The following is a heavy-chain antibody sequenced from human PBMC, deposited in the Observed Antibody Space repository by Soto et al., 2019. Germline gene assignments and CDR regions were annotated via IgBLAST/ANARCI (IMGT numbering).Heavy chain of an antibody. CDR2: IFQTGST. D-gene: IGHD5-12*01. V-gene: IGHV4-4*02. Sequence: PSETLSLTCTISGGSISSNNWWGWVRQPPGKGLEWIGEIFQTGSTNYNPSLESRVTISLDKSKNQFSLNLNSVTAADKAVYYCSRVHTATSGMDIWGQGTTVTVSS. CDR3: SRVHTATSGMDI. CDR1: GGSISSNNW. J-gene: IGHJ6*02.